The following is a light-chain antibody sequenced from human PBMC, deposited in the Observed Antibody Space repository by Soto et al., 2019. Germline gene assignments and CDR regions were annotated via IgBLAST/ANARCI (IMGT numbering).Light chain of an antibody. J-gene: IGKJ1*01. Sequence: EIVLTQSPATLSVSPGDRVTLSCRASQSVDINLAWYQQRPGQAPRLLVYGASTKATDMPGRFSGRGSGTEFTLTINNLQSEDFAVYYCQQYGRSSWTFGQGTKVDIK. CDR1: QSVDIN. CDR2: GAS. CDR3: QQYGRSSWT. V-gene: IGKV3-15*01.